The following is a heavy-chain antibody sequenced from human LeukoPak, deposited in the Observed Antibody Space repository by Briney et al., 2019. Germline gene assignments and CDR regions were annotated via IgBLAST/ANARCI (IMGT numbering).Heavy chain of an antibody. CDR3: AKDMEDIVAADRVDY. V-gene: IGHV3-23*01. CDR2: ISGSGGST. J-gene: IGHJ4*02. Sequence: TGGSLRLSCAASGFTFSIYAMSWVRQAPGKGLEWVSYISGSGGSTYYADSVKGRFTISRDNSKNTLYLQMNSLRGEDTAVYYCAKDMEDIVAADRVDYWGQGTLVTVSS. CDR1: GFTFSIYA. D-gene: IGHD5-12*01.